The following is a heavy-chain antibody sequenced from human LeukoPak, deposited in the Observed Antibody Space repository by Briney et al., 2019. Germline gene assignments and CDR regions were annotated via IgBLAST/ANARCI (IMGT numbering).Heavy chain of an antibody. J-gene: IGHJ6*03. CDR1: GYTFTSYY. V-gene: IGHV1-46*01. CDR3: ARSPRLPSTTGYMDV. D-gene: IGHD1-26*01. Sequence: VASVKVSCKASGYTFTSYYMHWVRQAPGQGLEWMGIINPSGGSTSYAQKFQGRVTMTRDMSTSTVYMELSSLRSEDTAVYYCARSPRLPSTTGYMDVWGKGTTVTVSS. CDR2: INPSGGST.